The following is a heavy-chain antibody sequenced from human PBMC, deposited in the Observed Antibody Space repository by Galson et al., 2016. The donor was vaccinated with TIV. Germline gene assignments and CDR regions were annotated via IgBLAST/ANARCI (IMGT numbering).Heavy chain of an antibody. J-gene: IGHJ6*03. V-gene: IGHV3-23*01. CDR2: ITGPLGTT. D-gene: IGHD4-17*01. CDR3: AKEAVTGYYFYYMDV. CDR1: GFLFGSYA. Sequence: SLRLSCAASGFLFGSYAMNWVRQAPGKGLEWVSSITGPLGTTYYADSVKGRFIVSRDNPENTLYLQMNSLRAEDTAVYYCAKEAVTGYYFYYMDVWGKGTTVTVSS.